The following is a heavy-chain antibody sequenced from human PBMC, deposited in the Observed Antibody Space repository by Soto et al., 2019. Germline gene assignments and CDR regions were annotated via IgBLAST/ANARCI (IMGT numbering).Heavy chain of an antibody. CDR3: XXYGY. D-gene: IGHD4-17*01. V-gene: IGHV3-53*01. CDR2: IYPGDTT. Sequence: EVQLVESGGGLIQPGGSLRLSCVVSGFTVSSTNYMSWVRQAPGKGLEWVSVIYPGDTTFYADSVKGRFTISRDNSKXXXXXXXXXXXXXXXXXXXXXXYGYWGQGTLVTVSS. J-gene: IGHJ4*02. CDR1: GFTVSSTNY.